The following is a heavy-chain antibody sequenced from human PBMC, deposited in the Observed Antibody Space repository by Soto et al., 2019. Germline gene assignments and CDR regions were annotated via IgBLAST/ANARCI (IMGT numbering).Heavy chain of an antibody. CDR3: ARQQYTVVTAFDV. Sequence: QVQLQESGPGLVKTSDTLSLTCTVSGGSITPYYWSWIRQPPGEGLEWIGYVSYSGKTGYNPSLKSRVPMSIDTSKNEFSLQLTSLTAADAATYYCARQQYTVVTAFDVWGQGTTVAVSS. J-gene: IGHJ3*01. CDR1: GGSITPYY. D-gene: IGHD2-15*01. CDR2: VSYSGKT. V-gene: IGHV4-59*07.